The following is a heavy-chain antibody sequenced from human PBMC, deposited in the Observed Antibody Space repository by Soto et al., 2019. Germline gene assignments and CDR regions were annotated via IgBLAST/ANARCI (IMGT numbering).Heavy chain of an antibody. V-gene: IGHV1-18*01. Sequence: QVQLVQSGAEVKKPGASVKVSCEASGYTFTSYGISWVRQAPGQGLEWLGWISAYNGNTNYAQKLQGRVTMTTDTSTSTAYMELRSLRSDDTAVYYCARDPTGQGPYYYGMDVWGQGTTVTVS. CDR1: GYTFTSYG. J-gene: IGHJ6*02. CDR3: ARDPTGQGPYYYGMDV. CDR2: ISAYNGNT.